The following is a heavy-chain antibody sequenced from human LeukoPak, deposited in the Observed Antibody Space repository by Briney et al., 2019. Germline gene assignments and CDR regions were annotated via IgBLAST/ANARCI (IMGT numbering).Heavy chain of an antibody. CDR1: GFSLTTSGVG. Sequence: SGPTLVKLRQTRTLTCTFSGFSLTTSGVGVGWIRQPPGKALEWLAFIYWDDDKRYRPSLKSRLTISKDTSKNQVVLTMTDMDLVDTATYYCVHGRYGGNLAYWGQGTRVTVSS. V-gene: IGHV2-5*02. D-gene: IGHD5-12*01. CDR3: VHGRYGGNLAY. J-gene: IGHJ4*02. CDR2: IYWDDDK.